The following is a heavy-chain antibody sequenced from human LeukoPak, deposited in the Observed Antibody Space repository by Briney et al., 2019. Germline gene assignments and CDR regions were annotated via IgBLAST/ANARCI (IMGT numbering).Heavy chain of an antibody. D-gene: IGHD2-2*01. V-gene: IGHV3-30*18. J-gene: IGHJ6*02. CDR2: ISYDGSDK. CDR1: GFTFSSYG. Sequence: GGSLRLSCAASGFTFSSYGMHWVRQAPGKGLEWVAVISYDGSDKYYADSVKGRFTISRDNSKNTLYLQMNSLRAEDTAVYYCAKDWGEIVVVPYGMDVWGQGTTVTVSS. CDR3: AKDWGEIVVVPYGMDV.